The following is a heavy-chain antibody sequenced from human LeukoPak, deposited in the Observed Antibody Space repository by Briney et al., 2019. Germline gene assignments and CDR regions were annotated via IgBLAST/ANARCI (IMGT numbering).Heavy chain of an antibody. Sequence: GGSLRLSCAASGFIFSTYSMNWVRQAPGKGLEWVSYISSSSSTIYYADSVKGRFTISRDNAKNSLYLQMDSLRAEDTAVYYCARDGVWAFGVVDYWGQGTLVTVSS. CDR2: ISSSSSTI. D-gene: IGHD3-3*01. CDR1: GFIFSTYS. J-gene: IGHJ4*02. CDR3: ARDGVWAFGVVDY. V-gene: IGHV3-48*01.